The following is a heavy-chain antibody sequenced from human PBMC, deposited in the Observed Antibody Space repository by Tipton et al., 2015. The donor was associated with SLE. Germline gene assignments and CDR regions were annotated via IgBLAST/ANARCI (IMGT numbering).Heavy chain of an antibody. CDR3: ARGPRLVVVAATNWYFDL. D-gene: IGHD2-15*01. V-gene: IGHV3-30*04. CDR2: ISYDGSNN. Sequence: RSLRLSCAASGFTFSSYAMHWVRQAPGKGLEWVAFISYDGSNNYYADSVKGRFTISRDNAKNSLYLQMNSLRAEDTAVYYCARGPRLVVVAATNWYFDLWGRGTLVTVSS. J-gene: IGHJ2*01. CDR1: GFTFSSYA.